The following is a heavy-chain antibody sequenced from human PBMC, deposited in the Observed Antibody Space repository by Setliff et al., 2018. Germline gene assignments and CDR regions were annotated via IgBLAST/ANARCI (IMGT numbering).Heavy chain of an antibody. CDR1: GGSISGASIRSYY. V-gene: IGHV4-59*12. Sequence: SETLSLTCTVSGGSISGASIRSYYWSWIRQPPGKGLEFIGYVYYSGTTNYDPSLKSRVTISVDTSKNQFSLKLTSVTAADTAVYYCARVTGFFYVDAWGKGTTVT. J-gene: IGHJ6*03. CDR3: ARVTGFFYVDA. CDR2: VYYSGTT.